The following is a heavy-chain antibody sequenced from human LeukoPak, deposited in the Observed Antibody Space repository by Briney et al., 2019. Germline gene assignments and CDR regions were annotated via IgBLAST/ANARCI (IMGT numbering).Heavy chain of an antibody. D-gene: IGHD3-10*01. CDR1: GYTLTNYY. J-gene: IGHJ4*02. CDR2: INPNSGGT. Sequence: GASVKVSCKASGYTLTNYYMHWVRQAPGQGLEWMGWINPNSGGTNYAQKFQGRVTMTRDTSISTAYMELSRLRSDDTAAYYCARELPYYYGSGSSDGNYWGQGTLVTVSS. V-gene: IGHV1-2*02. CDR3: ARELPYYYGSGSSDGNY.